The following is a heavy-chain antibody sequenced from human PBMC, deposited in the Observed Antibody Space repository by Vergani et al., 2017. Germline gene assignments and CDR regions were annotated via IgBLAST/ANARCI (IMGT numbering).Heavy chain of an antibody. V-gene: IGHV4-61*02. CDR2: IYTSGST. D-gene: IGHD1-26*01. CDR1: GGSISSGSYY. Sequence: QVQLQESGPGLVKPSQTLSLTCTVSGGSISSGSYYWNWIRQPAGEGLEWIGRIYTSGSTNYNPSLKSRVTMSLDTSKNQFSLKLTSVTAADTAVYYCARDRGNSGDYNFDYWGQGTLVTVSS. CDR3: ARDRGNSGDYNFDY. J-gene: IGHJ4*02.